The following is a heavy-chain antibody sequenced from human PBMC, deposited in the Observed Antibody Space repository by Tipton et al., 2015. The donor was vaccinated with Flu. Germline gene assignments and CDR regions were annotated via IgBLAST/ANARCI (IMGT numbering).Heavy chain of an antibody. Sequence: TLSLTCTVSSGSIRSTNYFCAWIRQPPGKGLELIGSIYPSGTTYYNPSLKSRVTISVDTSKSQFSLKLSSVTAADTAVYYCARLSYYDVDLKNYYFDYWGQGTLVTVSS. CDR1: SGSIRSTNYF. D-gene: IGHD3-10*02. V-gene: IGHV4-39*01. J-gene: IGHJ4*02. CDR2: IYPSGTT. CDR3: ARLSYYDVDLKNYYFDY.